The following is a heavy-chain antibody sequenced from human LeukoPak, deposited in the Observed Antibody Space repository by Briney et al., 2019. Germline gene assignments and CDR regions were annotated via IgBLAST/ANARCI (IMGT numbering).Heavy chain of an antibody. CDR2: ISGYNGNT. V-gene: IGHV1-18*01. J-gene: IGHJ4*02. Sequence: ASVKVSCKASGYTFTSYGISWVRQAPGQGLEWMGWISGYNGNTNYAQNLQGRVTMTTDTSTSTAYMELRSLRSDDTAVYYCARVSGYYDSGNYPRDWGQGTLVTVSS. CDR1: GYTFTSYG. D-gene: IGHD3-10*01. CDR3: ARVSGYYDSGNYPRD.